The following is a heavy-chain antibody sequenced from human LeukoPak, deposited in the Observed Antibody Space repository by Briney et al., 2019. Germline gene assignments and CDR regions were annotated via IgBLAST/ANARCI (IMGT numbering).Heavy chain of an antibody. J-gene: IGHJ4*02. CDR3: AREEASGSSWFAY. CDR1: GYSFTNYW. Sequence: GESLQISCQGSGYSFTNYWIGWVRKMPGKGLKWMAIIYPGNSDTRYSPSFQGQVTISADKSISTAYLQWSSLKASDTAMYYCAREEASGSSWFAYWGQGTLVTVSS. CDR2: IYPGNSDT. D-gene: IGHD6-13*01. V-gene: IGHV5-51*01.